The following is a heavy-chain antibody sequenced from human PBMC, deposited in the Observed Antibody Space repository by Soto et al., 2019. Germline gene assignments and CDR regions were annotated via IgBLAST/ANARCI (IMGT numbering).Heavy chain of an antibody. Sequence: PXGCLRLTFAASGFTFSDYSMHWVRQAPGKGLEWVAIISFDGSNEHYADSVQGRFTISRDNSENTLYLQMNSLRADDTAVYYCARTADTVIFYSGMDVWGQGTTVTVSS. CDR3: ARTADTVIFYSGMDV. CDR2: ISFDGSNE. D-gene: IGHD4-17*01. CDR1: GFTFSDYS. V-gene: IGHV3-30-3*01. J-gene: IGHJ6*02.